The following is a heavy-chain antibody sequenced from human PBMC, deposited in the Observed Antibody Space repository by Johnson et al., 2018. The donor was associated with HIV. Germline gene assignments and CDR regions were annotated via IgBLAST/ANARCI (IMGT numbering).Heavy chain of an antibody. CDR3: ARDGESQQLPLGDALDV. V-gene: IGHV3-66*01. J-gene: IGHJ3*01. Sequence: VQLVESGGGLVQPGGSLRLSCGASGFSVSDSYMNWVRQAPGQGLEWVSVLYSGGNTYYADSVRGRFTISRDTSKNTLYLQMSSLKVEDTALYYCARDGESQQLPLGDALDVWCRGTMVIVSS. CDR1: GFSVSDSY. CDR2: LYSGGNT. D-gene: IGHD6-13*01.